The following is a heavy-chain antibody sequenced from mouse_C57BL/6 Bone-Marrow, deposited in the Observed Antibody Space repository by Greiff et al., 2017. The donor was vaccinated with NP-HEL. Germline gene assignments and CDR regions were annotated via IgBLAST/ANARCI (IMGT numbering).Heavy chain of an antibody. D-gene: IGHD1-1*01. CDR3: ARSESPDYDGSSDKAMCY. V-gene: IGHV1-72*01. CDR1: GYTFTSYW. CDR2: IDPNSGGT. J-gene: IGHJ4*01. Sequence: QVQLQQPGAELVKPGASVKLSCKASGYTFTSYWMHWVKQRPGRGLEWIGRIDPNSGGTKYNEKFKSKATLTVDKPSSTAYMQLSSLTSEDSAVYYCARSESPDYDGSSDKAMCYWGQGASVTVAS.